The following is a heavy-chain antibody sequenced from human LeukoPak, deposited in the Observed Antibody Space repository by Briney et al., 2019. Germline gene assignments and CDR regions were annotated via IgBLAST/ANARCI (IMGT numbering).Heavy chain of an antibody. D-gene: IGHD3-9*01. CDR1: GFTFGSYS. J-gene: IGHJ4*02. V-gene: IGHV3-48*01. CDR2: ISSSSTTI. CDR3: ARETGSIDY. Sequence: PGLSLRLSCTVSGFTFGSYSINWVRHAPGKGLEVGSYISSSSTTIKSTDAAQGRFTISRDNAKNSLYVHMDSLSVEEKAVYYCARETGSIDYWGQGTMVTVSS.